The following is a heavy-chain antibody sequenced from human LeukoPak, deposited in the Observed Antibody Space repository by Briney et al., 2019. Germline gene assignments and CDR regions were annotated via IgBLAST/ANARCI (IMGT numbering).Heavy chain of an antibody. D-gene: IGHD3-10*01. CDR2: IYYSGST. CDR3: ARRYYGSGSYLYYFDY. V-gene: IGHV4-39*01. CDR1: GGSISSSSYY. Sequence: PSETLSLTCTVPGGSISSSSYYWGWIRQPPGKRLEWIGSIYYSGSTYYSPSLKSRLTISVDTSKNQFSLKLSSVTAADTAVYYCARRYYGSGSYLYYFDYWGQGTLVTVSS. J-gene: IGHJ4*02.